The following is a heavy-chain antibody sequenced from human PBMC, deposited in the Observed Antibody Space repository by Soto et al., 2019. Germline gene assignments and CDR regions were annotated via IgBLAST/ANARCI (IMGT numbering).Heavy chain of an antibody. V-gene: IGHV4-59*01. CDR3: AREGGGYRFDY. Sequence: QVRLQESGPGLVKPSETLSLTCAVSGTSFGTYYWSWIRQPPGKGLEWIGYIFYSGHLKYNPSLKSRLTISVDPPKHQISLRLTSVTAADTAVYYCAREGGGYRFDYWGQGALVTVSS. CDR2: IFYSGHL. D-gene: IGHD1-26*01. CDR1: GTSFGTYY. J-gene: IGHJ4*02.